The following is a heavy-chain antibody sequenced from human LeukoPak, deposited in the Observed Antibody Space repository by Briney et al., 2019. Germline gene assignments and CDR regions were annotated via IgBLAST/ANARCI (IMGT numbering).Heavy chain of an antibody. J-gene: IGHJ4*02. CDR1: GFTFSNYG. V-gene: IGHV3-7*03. D-gene: IGHD3-3*01. CDR3: AKDRTRQAY. CDR2: IKEDGSDK. Sequence: PGGSLRLSCAASGFTFSNYGMSWVRQTPGKGLEWVANIKEDGSDKYYVDSLKGRFTISRDNAKNSLYLQMNSLRAEDTAVYYCAKDRTRQAYWGQGTLVTVSS.